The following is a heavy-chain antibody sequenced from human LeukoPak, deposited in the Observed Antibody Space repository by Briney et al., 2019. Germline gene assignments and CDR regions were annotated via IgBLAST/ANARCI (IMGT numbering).Heavy chain of an antibody. CDR1: GDSSYNNIYY. D-gene: IGHD6-19*01. J-gene: IGHJ4*02. Sequence: SETLSLTCTVSGDSSYNNIYYWGWIRQPPGKGLEWIGTIDYSGSTYYSPFLKSRATISIDTSKNQFSLKLRSLTAADTAVYYCAREYTLYRSGWFLDYWGQGTVVTVSS. CDR2: IDYSGST. V-gene: IGHV4-39*07. CDR3: AREYTLYRSGWFLDY.